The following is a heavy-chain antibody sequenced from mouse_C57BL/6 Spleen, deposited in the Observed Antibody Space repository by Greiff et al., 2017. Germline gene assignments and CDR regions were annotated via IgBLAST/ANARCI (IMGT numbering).Heavy chain of an antibody. CDR3: ARYGYDVGFAY. CDR2: INPNNGGT. J-gene: IGHJ3*01. Sequence: VQLQQSGPELVKPGASVKISCKASGYTFTDYYMNWVKQSHGKSLEWIGDINPNNGGTSYNQKFKGKATLTVDKSSSTAYMELRSLTSEDSAVYYCARYGYDVGFAYWGQGTLVTVSA. D-gene: IGHD2-2*01. V-gene: IGHV1-26*01. CDR1: GYTFTDYY.